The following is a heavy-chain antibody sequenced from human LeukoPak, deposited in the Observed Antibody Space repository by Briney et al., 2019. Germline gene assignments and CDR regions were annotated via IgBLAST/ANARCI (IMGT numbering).Heavy chain of an antibody. CDR2: LDRDGTTT. J-gene: IGHJ5*01. CDR1: GFTFSSYG. Sequence: GGSLRLSCAASGFTFSSYGMHWVRQAPGKGLEWVSRLDRDGTTTSYADSVYGGFTISRDNAKSTLYLQMRSLRAEDTAVYYCVRDTENIGYDAFEFWGHGTLVTVSS. D-gene: IGHD2/OR15-2a*01. V-gene: IGHV3-74*01. CDR3: VRDTENIGYDAFEF.